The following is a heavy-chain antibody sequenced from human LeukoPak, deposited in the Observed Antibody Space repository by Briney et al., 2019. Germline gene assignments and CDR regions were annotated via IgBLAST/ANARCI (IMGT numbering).Heavy chain of an antibody. CDR2: IIPIFGTA. Sequence: ASVKVSCKASGGTFSSYAISWVRQAPGQGLEWMGGIIPIFGTANYAQKFQGRVTITADESTSTAYMELSSLRSEDTAVYYCARDQYQLLTGAFVYWGQGTLVTVSS. CDR1: GGTFSSYA. D-gene: IGHD2-2*01. J-gene: IGHJ4*02. CDR3: ARDQYQLLTGAFVY. V-gene: IGHV1-69*13.